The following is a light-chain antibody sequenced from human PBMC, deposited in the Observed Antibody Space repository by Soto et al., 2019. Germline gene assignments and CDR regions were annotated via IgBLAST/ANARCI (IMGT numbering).Light chain of an antibody. J-gene: IGKJ5*01. CDR3: MQPLQTLSIT. CDR2: FGS. Sequence: IAMTQSPRALAVTPGGRGPISCRSSESLLYNNTYNYLDWYVQKPGQSPQLLIYFGSTRAPGVPHRFSGSGSGTDFTLRINSVQAEDVGVYYCMQPLQTLSITVGQGPRRAIK. CDR1: ESLLYNNTYNY. V-gene: IGKV2-28*01.